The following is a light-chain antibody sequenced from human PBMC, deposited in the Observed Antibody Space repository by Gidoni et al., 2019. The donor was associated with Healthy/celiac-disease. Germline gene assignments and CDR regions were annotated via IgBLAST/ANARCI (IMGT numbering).Light chain of an antibody. J-gene: IGLJ3*02. CDR1: SLRSYY. Sequence: SSELTQDPAVSVALGQTVRITCQGDSLRSYYASWYQQKPGQAPVLVIYGKNNRPSGIPDRFSGCSSGNTASVTITGAQAEDEADYYGNSRDSSGNRVFGGGTKLTVL. V-gene: IGLV3-19*01. CDR3: NSRDSSGNRV. CDR2: GKN.